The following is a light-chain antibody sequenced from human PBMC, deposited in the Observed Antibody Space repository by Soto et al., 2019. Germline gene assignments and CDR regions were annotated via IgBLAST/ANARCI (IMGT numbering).Light chain of an antibody. CDR1: QRVDYNY. Sequence: EIVLTQSPGTLSLSPGERATLSCRASQRVDYNYLAWYQQRPGQAPRLLVSEASQRPAGIPDRFSGSGSGTDFTLTISRLEPEDFAVYYCQQYGTSPQTFGQGTTVEIK. J-gene: IGKJ1*01. V-gene: IGKV3-20*01. CDR2: EAS. CDR3: QQYGTSPQT.